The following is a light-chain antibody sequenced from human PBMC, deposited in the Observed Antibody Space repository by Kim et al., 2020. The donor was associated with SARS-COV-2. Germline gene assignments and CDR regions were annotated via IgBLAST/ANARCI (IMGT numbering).Light chain of an antibody. V-gene: IGKV3-11*01. CDR2: SAS. CDR1: QGVGNC. J-gene: IGKJ2*01. Sequence: EVVLTQSPATLSLSPGDRATLSCRASQGVGNCLAWYQRKPGQPPRLLIHSASTRLTGIPARFSGSGSGTDFTLTISGLEPEDFALYYCQQCSNWPRTFGQGTKLEI. CDR3: QQCSNWPRT.